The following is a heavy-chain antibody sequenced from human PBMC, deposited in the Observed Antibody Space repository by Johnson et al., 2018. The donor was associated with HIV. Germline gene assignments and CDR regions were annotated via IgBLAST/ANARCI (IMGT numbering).Heavy chain of an antibody. J-gene: IGHJ3*02. D-gene: IGHD1-7*01. CDR2: ISYDGSNK. CDR1: GYTFSSYA. Sequence: VQLVESGGGVVQPGRSLRLSCAASGYTFSSYAMHWVRQAPGKGLEWVAVISYDGSNKYYADSVKGRFTISRDNSKKTLYLQMNSLRAEDTAVYYCARENWNYVLGAFDIWGQGTMVTVSS. V-gene: IGHV3-30*04. CDR3: ARENWNYVLGAFDI.